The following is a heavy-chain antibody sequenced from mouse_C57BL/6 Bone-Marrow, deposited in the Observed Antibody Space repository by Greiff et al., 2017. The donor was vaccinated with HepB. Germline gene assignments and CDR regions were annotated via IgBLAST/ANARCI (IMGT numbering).Heavy chain of an antibody. D-gene: IGHD2-5*01. Sequence: DVMLVESGGGLVQPGGSLSLSCAASGFTFTDYYMSWVRQPPGKALEWLGFIRNKANGYTTEYSASVKGRFTISRDNSQSILYLQMNALRAEDSATYYCARYIEGDITYSNFDYWGQGTTLTVSS. V-gene: IGHV7-3*01. CDR2: IRNKANGYTT. CDR3: ARYIEGDITYSNFDY. J-gene: IGHJ2*01. CDR1: GFTFTDYY.